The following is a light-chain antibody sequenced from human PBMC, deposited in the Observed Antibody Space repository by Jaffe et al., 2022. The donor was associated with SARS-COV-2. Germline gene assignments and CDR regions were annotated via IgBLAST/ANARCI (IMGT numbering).Light chain of an antibody. CDR3: QAWDSSTYVV. V-gene: IGLV3-1*01. CDR1: ELGDRY. J-gene: IGLJ2*01. CDR2: QDT. Sequence: SYEVTQPPSVSVSPGQTASITCSGDELGDRYASWYQQKPGQSPVMVIYQDTKRPSGIPERFSGSKSGNTATLTISGTQAMDEADYYCQAWDSSTYVVFGGGTKLTVL.